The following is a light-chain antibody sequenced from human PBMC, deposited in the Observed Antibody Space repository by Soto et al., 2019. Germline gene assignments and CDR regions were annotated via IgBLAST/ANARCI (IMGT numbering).Light chain of an antibody. CDR3: AAWDDSLNGVV. CDR2: RNN. J-gene: IGLJ2*01. Sequence: QPVLTQPPSASGTPGQRVTISCSGSISNIGGNTVNWYQQVPGTAPKVLIFRNNQRPSGVPDRFSGFKSGTSASLAISGLQSEDEADYYCAAWDDSLNGVVFGGGTKLTVL. V-gene: IGLV1-44*01. CDR1: ISNIGGNT.